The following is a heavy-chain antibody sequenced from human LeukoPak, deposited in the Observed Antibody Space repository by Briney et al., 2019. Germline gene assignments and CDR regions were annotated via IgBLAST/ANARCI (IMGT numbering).Heavy chain of an antibody. Sequence: GGSLRLSCAASGFTFSSYGMHWVRQAPGKGLEWVAVIWYDGSNKYYADSVKGRLTISRDNSKNTLYLQMNSLRAEDTAVYYCAKAQWNYNWFDPWGQGTLVTVSS. V-gene: IGHV3-33*06. CDR3: AKAQWNYNWFDP. D-gene: IGHD1-7*01. J-gene: IGHJ5*02. CDR1: GFTFSSYG. CDR2: IWYDGSNK.